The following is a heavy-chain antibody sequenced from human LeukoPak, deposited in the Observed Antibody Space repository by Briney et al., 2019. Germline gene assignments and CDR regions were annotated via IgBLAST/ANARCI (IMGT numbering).Heavy chain of an antibody. D-gene: IGHD5-18*01. CDR1: GFTFSSYG. J-gene: IGHJ4*02. CDR3: ARERDSYGYNFDY. V-gene: IGHV3-48*04. Sequence: GGSLRLSCAASGFTFSSYGMHWVRQAPGKGLEWVSYISGSTNTKYYADSVKGRFTISRDNAKNSLYLQMNSLRAEDTAVYYCARERDSYGYNFDYWGQGTLVTVSS. CDR2: ISGSTNTK.